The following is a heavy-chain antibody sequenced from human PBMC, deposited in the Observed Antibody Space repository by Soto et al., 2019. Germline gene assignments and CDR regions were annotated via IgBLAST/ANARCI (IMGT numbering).Heavy chain of an antibody. CDR1: GGSISSYY. V-gene: IGHV4-4*07. J-gene: IGHJ3*02. CDR2: IYTSGST. D-gene: IGHD3-3*01. Sequence: PSETLSLTCTVSGGSISSYYWSWIRQPAGKGLEWIGRIYTSGSTNYNPSLKSRVTMSVDTSKNQFSLKLSSVTAADTAVYYCARDHQRNYDFWSGYYAFDIWGQGTMVTV. CDR3: ARDHQRNYDFWSGYYAFDI.